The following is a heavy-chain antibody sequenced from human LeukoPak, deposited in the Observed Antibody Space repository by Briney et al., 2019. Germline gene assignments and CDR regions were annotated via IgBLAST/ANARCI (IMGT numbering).Heavy chain of an antibody. CDR2: IYYSGST. Sequence: SETLSLTCTVSGGSISSYHWSWIRQPPGKGLEWIGYIYYSGSTNYNPSLKSRVTISLDTSKNQFSLKLTSVTAADTAVYYCARRCSGDYGHWFDPWGQGTLVTVSS. CDR3: ARRCSGDYGHWFDP. CDR1: GGSISSYH. V-gene: IGHV4-59*08. D-gene: IGHD4-17*01. J-gene: IGHJ5*02.